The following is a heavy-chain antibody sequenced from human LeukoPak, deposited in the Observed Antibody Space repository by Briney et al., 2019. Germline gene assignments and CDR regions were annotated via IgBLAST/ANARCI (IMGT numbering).Heavy chain of an antibody. CDR1: GYPFSGYY. D-gene: IGHD3-10*01. CDR3: ARENLNSYGSGSYLY. Sequence: ASVKVSCKASGYPFSGYYIHWGRQGPAQGLEWLGCTNPETGATKYAQRFEGRVTLTRDTSVTTVHMELSGLRSDDSAVYYCARENLNSYGSGSYLYWGQGSQVTVSS. V-gene: IGHV1-2*02. J-gene: IGHJ4*02. CDR2: TNPETGAT.